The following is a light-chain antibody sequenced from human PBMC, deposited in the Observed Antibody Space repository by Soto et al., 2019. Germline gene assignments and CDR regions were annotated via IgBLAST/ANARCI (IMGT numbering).Light chain of an antibody. CDR1: QTVRNNY. CDR2: DAS. J-gene: IGKJ2*03. Sequence: EFVLTQSPGTLSLSPGERATLSCRASQTVRNNYLAWYQQKPGQAPRLLIYDASSRATGIPDRFSGGGSGTDFTLTISRLEPEDFAVYYCQHYNNWPPYSFGQGTKVEIK. V-gene: IGKV3-20*01. CDR3: QHYNNWPPYS.